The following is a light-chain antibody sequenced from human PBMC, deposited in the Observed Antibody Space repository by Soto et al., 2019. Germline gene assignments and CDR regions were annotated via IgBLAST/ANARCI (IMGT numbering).Light chain of an antibody. CDR1: SSDIGAYKY. Sequence: QSVLTQPASVSGSPGQSITISCTGTSSDIGAYKYVSWYQQHPGKAPKLLIHEVSNRPSGVSDRFSGSKSGNTASLTISGLQAEDEADYYCSSFTSRSTSVFGTGPKVTVL. V-gene: IGLV2-14*01. CDR3: SSFTSRSTSV. CDR2: EVS. J-gene: IGLJ1*01.